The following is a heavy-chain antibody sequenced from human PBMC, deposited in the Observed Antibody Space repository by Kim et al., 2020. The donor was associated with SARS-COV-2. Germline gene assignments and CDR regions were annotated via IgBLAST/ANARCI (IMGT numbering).Heavy chain of an antibody. D-gene: IGHD3-10*01. J-gene: IGHJ4*01. V-gene: IGHV3-9*01. CDR2: IRWAVGGV. CDR1: GFTFGDYA. CDR3: AKGSSGSGSYGGLFDY. Sequence: GGSMRLSCAASGFTFGDYAMHWVRQAPGKGLEWVWGIRWAVGGVGYEGWVVGRLRHSSYNAKNSVALQMNSLLTESNPLYYCAKGSSGSGSYGGLFDYWG.